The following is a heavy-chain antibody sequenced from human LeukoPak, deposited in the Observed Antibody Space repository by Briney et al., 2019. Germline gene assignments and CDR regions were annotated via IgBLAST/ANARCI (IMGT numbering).Heavy chain of an antibody. D-gene: IGHD2-15*01. V-gene: IGHV1-24*01. J-gene: IGHJ3*02. CDR3: VTDRGAINAFDI. CDR2: FDPGDGER. CDR1: GHTLTELS. Sequence: ASVKVSCKVSGHTLTELSIHWVRQAPGKGLAWMGRFDPGDGERVYAQRLQGRVSMTEDTSTDTAYMDLRSLRSEDTAMYYCVTDRGAINAFDIWGQGTMVTVSS.